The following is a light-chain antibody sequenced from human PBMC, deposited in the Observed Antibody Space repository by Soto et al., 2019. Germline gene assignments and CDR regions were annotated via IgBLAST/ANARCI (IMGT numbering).Light chain of an antibody. J-gene: IGKJ5*01. CDR3: QRYGGSHHPTP. Sequence: EIVLTQSPGTLSLSPGERATLSCRASQTITSTYLGCYQQKPGQAPRLLIYCVSVRATGIPDRFSGSGAGRDFTLNISRLEPEDFGVYYCQRYGGSHHPTPFGEGTRLEIK. CDR1: QTITSTY. CDR2: CVS. V-gene: IGKV3-20*01.